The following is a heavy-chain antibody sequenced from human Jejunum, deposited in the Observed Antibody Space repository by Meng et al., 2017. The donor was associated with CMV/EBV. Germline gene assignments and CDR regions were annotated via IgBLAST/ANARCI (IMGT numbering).Heavy chain of an antibody. CDR2: IYYSGTT. CDR3: ARDRGLTMHREVAEYYYYGIDV. D-gene: IGHD3-10*01. V-gene: IGHV4-31*02. Sequence: YSWTWIRQHPERGLEWIGYIYYSGTTYYNPSLRSRLTISVDTSMNQFSLKLSSVSAADTAVYYCARDRGLTMHREVAEYYYYGIDVWGQGTTVTVSS. CDR1: YS. J-gene: IGHJ6*02.